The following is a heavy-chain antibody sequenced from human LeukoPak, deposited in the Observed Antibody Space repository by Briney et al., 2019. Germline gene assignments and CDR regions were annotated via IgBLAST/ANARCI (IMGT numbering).Heavy chain of an antibody. J-gene: IGHJ4*02. V-gene: IGHV3-23*01. D-gene: IGHD3-3*01. Sequence: GGSLRLSCAASGFTFSSYAMSWVRQAPGKGLEWVSAISGSGGSTYYADSVKGRFTISRDNSKSTLYLQMNSLRAEDTAVYYCAKETLYYDFWSGYSPFDYWGQGTLVTVSS. CDR3: AKETLYYDFWSGYSPFDY. CDR2: ISGSGGST. CDR1: GFTFSSYA.